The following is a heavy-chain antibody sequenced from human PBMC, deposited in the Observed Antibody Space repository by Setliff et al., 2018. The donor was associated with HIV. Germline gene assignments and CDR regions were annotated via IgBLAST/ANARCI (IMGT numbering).Heavy chain of an antibody. D-gene: IGHD3-22*01. J-gene: IGHJ5*02. V-gene: IGHV4-39*07. CDR2: IYSGGTT. CDR3: ARHAVPHYYDSSGPS. Sequence: SETLSLTCSVSGVSTSSSTYYWGWIRQPPGKGLEWIGNIYSGGTTYYNSSLRSRVTISVDTSKNQFSLKLNSVTAADTAVYYCARHAVPHYYDSSGPSWGPGTLVTVPS. CDR1: GVSTSSSTYY.